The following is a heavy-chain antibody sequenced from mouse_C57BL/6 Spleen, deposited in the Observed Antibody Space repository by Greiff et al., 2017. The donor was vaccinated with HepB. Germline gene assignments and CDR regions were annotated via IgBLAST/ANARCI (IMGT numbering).Heavy chain of an antibody. D-gene: IGHD3-2*02. CDR3: ARWELRQGYFDY. J-gene: IGHJ2*01. CDR1: GYAFSSSW. V-gene: IGHV1-82*01. Sequence: VQGVESGPELVKPGASVKISCKASGYAFSSSWMNWVKQRPGKGLEWIGRIYPGDGDTNYNGKFKGKATLTADKSSSTAYMQLSSLTSEDSAVYFCARWELRQGYFDYWGQGTTLTVSS. CDR2: IYPGDGDT.